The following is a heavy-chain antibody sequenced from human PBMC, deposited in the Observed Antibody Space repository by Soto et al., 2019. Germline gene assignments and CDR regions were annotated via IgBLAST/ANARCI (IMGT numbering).Heavy chain of an antibody. D-gene: IGHD3-10*01. Sequence: PGGSLRLSCAASGFTFDDYAMHWVRQAPGKGLEWVSGISWNSGSIGYADSVKGRFTISRDNAKESLYLQMNSLRAEDTALYYCAKDMGGSGSPDYYYYGMDVWGQGTTVTVSS. J-gene: IGHJ6*02. CDR1: GFTFDDYA. CDR3: AKDMGGSGSPDYYYYGMDV. V-gene: IGHV3-9*01. CDR2: ISWNSGSI.